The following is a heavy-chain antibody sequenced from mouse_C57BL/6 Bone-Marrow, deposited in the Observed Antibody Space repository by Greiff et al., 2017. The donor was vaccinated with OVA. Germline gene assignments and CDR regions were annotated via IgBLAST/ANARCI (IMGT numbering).Heavy chain of an antibody. CDR1: GYTFTDYY. D-gene: IGHD1-1*01. CDR3: ARSGGSSYLWYFDV. V-gene: IGHV1-76*01. J-gene: IGHJ1*03. Sequence: QVQLKESGAELVRPGASVKLSCKASGYTFTDYYINWVKQRPGQGLEWIARIYPGSGNTYYNEKFKGKATLTAEKSSSTAYMQLSSLTSEDSAVYFCARSGGSSYLWYFDVWGTGTTVTVSS. CDR2: IYPGSGNT.